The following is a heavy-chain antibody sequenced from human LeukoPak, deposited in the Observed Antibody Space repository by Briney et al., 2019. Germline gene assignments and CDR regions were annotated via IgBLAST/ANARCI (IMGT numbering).Heavy chain of an antibody. D-gene: IGHD6-6*01. CDR3: AREWKQLVEGGNYFDY. CDR2: ICTSGST. V-gene: IGHV4-61*02. Sequence: SQTLSLTCTVSGGSISSGSYYWSWIRQPAGKGLEWIGRICTSGSTNYNPSLKSRVTISVDTSKNQFSLKLSSVTAADTAVYYCAREWKQLVEGGNYFDYWGQGTLVTVSS. J-gene: IGHJ4*02. CDR1: GGSISSGSYY.